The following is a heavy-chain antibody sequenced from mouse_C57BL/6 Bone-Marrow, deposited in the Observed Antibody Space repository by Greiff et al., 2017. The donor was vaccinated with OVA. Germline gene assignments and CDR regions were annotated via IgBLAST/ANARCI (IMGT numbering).Heavy chain of an antibody. Sequence: EVQLVESGPGLVKPSQSLSLTCSVTGYSITSGYYWNWIRQFPGNKLEWMGYISYDGSNNYNPSLKNRISITRDTSKNQFFLKLNSVTTEDTATYYCARDRNYGSSDWYFDVWGTGTTVTVSS. CDR2: ISYDGSN. V-gene: IGHV3-6*01. J-gene: IGHJ1*03. D-gene: IGHD1-1*01. CDR3: ARDRNYGSSDWYFDV. CDR1: GYSITSGYY.